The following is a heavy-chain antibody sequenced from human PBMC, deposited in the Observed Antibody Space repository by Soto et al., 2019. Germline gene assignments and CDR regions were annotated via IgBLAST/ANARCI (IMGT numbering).Heavy chain of an antibody. CDR3: ATLPIAARPPHDY. V-gene: IGHV4-39*01. CDR2: IYYSGST. D-gene: IGHD6-6*01. Sequence: SETLSLTCTVSGGSISSSSYYWGWIRQPPGKGLEWIGSIYYSGSTYYNTSLKSRVTISVDTSKNQFSLKLSPVTAADTAVYYCATLPIAARPPHDYWGQGTLVTVSA. CDR1: GGSISSSSYY. J-gene: IGHJ4*02.